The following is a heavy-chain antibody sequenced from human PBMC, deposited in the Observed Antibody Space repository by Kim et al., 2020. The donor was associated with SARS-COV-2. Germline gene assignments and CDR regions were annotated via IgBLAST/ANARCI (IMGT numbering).Heavy chain of an antibody. J-gene: IGHJ6*02. V-gene: IGHV3-33*01. D-gene: IGHD3-16*01. Sequence: GGSLRLSCAASGFTFSSYGMHWVRQAPGKGLEWVAVIWYDGSNKYYADSVKGRFTISRDNSKNTLYLQMNSLRAEDTAVYYCARDRLGAYGMDVWGQGTTLPVSS. CDR2: IWYDGSNK. CDR3: ARDRLGAYGMDV. CDR1: GFTFSSYG.